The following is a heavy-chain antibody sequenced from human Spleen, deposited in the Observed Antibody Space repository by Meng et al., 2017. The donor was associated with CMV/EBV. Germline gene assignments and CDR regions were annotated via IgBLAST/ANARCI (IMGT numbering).Heavy chain of an antibody. CDR2: IYYSGST. CDR3: ARSHQFGELLYDY. CDR1: GGSISSSSYY. D-gene: IGHD3-10*01. V-gene: IGHV4-39*07. Sequence: SETLSLTCTVSGGSISSSSYYWGWIRQPPGKGLEWIGSIYYSGSTYYNPSLKSRVTISVDTSKNQFSLKLSSVTAADTAVYYCARSHQFGELLYDYWGQGTPVTVSS. J-gene: IGHJ4*02.